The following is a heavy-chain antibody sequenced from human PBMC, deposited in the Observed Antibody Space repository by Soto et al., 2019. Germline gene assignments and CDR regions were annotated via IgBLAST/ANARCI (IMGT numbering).Heavy chain of an antibody. Sequence: SETLSLTCDVSGGSISDFYWSWIRQSPGKRLEWIGYLYYTGSTNYNPALKSRVTISLDTSKNQFSLKVRSVTAADTAVYYCARGGGYDFRSSQAPPIDVWGQGTTVTVSS. CDR2: LYYTGST. D-gene: IGHD3-3*01. J-gene: IGHJ6*02. V-gene: IGHV4-59*01. CDR1: GGSISDFY. CDR3: ARGGGYDFRSSQAPPIDV.